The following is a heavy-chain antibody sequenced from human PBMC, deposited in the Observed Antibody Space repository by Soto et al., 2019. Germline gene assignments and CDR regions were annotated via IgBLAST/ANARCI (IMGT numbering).Heavy chain of an antibody. V-gene: IGHV4-59*01. J-gene: IGHJ5*02. D-gene: IGHD3-10*01. CDR3: ATSNPTCPGCYS. CDR2: ISHSGLR. Sequence: WTWIRQSPGKGLEWIGYISHSGLRHYRASLQSRLTMSVETSKNQFSLNLTSVTAADTAIYYCATSNPTCPGCYSWGQGTLVTVSS.